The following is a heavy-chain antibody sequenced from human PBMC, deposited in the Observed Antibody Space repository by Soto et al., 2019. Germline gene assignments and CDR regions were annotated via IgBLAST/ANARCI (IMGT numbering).Heavy chain of an antibody. CDR3: ARVGGGRRIAGGCDP. D-gene: IGHD6-13*01. V-gene: IGHV1-3*01. J-gene: IGHJ5*02. Sequence: QVQLVQSGAEVKKPGASVKVSCKASGYTFTSYAMHWVRQAPGQRLEWMGWINAGNGNTKNSQKFQGRVTITRDTSESTAYMELSSLRSEDTAVYYCARVGGGRRIAGGCDPLGQGTLVTVSS. CDR2: INAGNGNT. CDR1: GYTFTSYA.